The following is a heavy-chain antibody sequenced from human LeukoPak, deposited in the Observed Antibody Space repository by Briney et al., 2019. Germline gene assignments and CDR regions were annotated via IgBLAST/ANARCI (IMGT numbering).Heavy chain of an antibody. D-gene: IGHD6-13*01. CDR3: GRVIAGAIDY. J-gene: IGHJ4*02. CDR2: INLDGSDR. V-gene: IGHV3-7*01. CDR1: GFTLCGYS. Sequence: GSLRLSCAGSGFTLCGYSMALVRQAPGKGLEWVANINLDGSDRFYVGFVKGRFTISRDNADNSLYLQMNSLRAEDTAVYYCGRVIAGAIDYWGQGTLVTVSS.